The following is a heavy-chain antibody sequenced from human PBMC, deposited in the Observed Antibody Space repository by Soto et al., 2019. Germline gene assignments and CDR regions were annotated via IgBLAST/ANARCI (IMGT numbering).Heavy chain of an antibody. Sequence: SVKVSCNASGGTFSSYAISWVRQAPGQGLEWMGGIIPIFGTANYAQKFQGRVTITADDSTSTAYMELSSLRSEDTAVYYCARHPGGRGYYYGMDVWGQGTTVTVSS. J-gene: IGHJ6*02. D-gene: IGHD2-15*01. CDR1: GGTFSSYA. V-gene: IGHV1-69*13. CDR3: ARHPGGRGYYYGMDV. CDR2: IIPIFGTA.